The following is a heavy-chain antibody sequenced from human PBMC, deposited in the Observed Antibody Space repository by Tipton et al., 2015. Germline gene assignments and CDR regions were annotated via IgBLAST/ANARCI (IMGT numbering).Heavy chain of an antibody. J-gene: IGHJ4*02. CDR3: AKDKLRNWGSPFYFDY. CDR2: LSGSGGST. CDR1: GFSFSTYS. Sequence: SLRLSCAASGFSFSTYSMNWVRQAPGKGLEWVSGLSGSGGSTYYADSVKGRFTISRDNSKNTLFLQMNSLRAEDTAVYYCAKDKLRNWGSPFYFDYWGQGTLVTVSS. V-gene: IGHV3-23*01. D-gene: IGHD7-27*01.